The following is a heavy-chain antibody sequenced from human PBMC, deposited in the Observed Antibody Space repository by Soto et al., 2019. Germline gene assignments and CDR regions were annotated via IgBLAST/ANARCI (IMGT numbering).Heavy chain of an antibody. CDR1: GGSVSSGSYY. CDR3: ARGGGSGAFDI. J-gene: IGHJ3*02. CDR2: IYYSGST. Sequence: SETLSLTCTVSGGSVSSGSYYWSWIRQPPGKGLEWIGYIYYSGSTNYNPSLKSRVTISVDTSKNQFSLKLSSVTAADTAVYYCARGGGSGAFDIWGQGTMVTVSS. D-gene: IGHD3-10*01. V-gene: IGHV4-61*01.